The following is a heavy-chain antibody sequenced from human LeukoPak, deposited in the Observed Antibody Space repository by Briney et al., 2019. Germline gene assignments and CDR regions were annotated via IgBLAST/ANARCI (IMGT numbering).Heavy chain of an antibody. D-gene: IGHD1-1*01. CDR2: IYSDNT. Sequence: GGSLRLSCEDSGFTFSSNDMNWVRQAPGKGLEWVSFIYSDNTHYSDSVKGRFTISRDNSKNTLYLQMNSLRAEDTAVYYCAKVDNWKYGHHDFWGQGTLVTVSS. V-gene: IGHV3-53*01. CDR1: GFTFSSND. CDR3: AKVDNWKYGHHDF. J-gene: IGHJ4*02.